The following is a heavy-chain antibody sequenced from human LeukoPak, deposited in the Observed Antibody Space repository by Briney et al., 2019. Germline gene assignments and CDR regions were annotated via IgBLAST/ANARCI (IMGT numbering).Heavy chain of an antibody. CDR3: ATLTTPGWFNP. CDR2: IYHSGST. J-gene: IGHJ5*02. D-gene: IGHD1-1*01. V-gene: IGHV4-4*02. CDR1: GGSISGSNW. Sequence: SETLSLTCAVSGGSISGSNWWSWVRQPPGKGLEWIGEIYHSGSTYYNPSLKSRVTISVDTSKNQFSLKLSSVTAADTAVYYCATLTTPGWFNPWGQGTLVTVSS.